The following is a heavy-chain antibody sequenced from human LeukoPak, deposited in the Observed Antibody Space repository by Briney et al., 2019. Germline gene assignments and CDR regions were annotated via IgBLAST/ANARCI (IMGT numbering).Heavy chain of an antibody. CDR2: ISWNSGSI. CDR1: GFTFDDYA. Sequence: GRSLRLSFAASGFTFDDYAMHWVRQAPGKGLDGVGGISWNSGSIGYADSVKGRFTITRDNAKNALYLQLNSLRADDTALYYCAKGRVWFGEANAFDIWGQGTMVTVSS. D-gene: IGHD3-10*01. CDR3: AKGRVWFGEANAFDI. J-gene: IGHJ3*02. V-gene: IGHV3-9*01.